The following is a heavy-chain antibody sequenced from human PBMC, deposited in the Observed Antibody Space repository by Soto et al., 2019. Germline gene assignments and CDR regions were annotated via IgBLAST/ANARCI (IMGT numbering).Heavy chain of an antibody. CDR1: GGSISSYY. D-gene: IGHD5-12*01. V-gene: IGHV4-59*08. Sequence: ASETLSLTCTVSGGSISSYYWSWIRQPPGKGLEWIGYIYYSGSTNYNPSLKSRVTISVDTSKNQFSLKLSSVTAADTAVYYCARSGYSGYDYWFDPWGQGTLVTVSS. CDR2: IYYSGST. CDR3: ARSGYSGYDYWFDP. J-gene: IGHJ5*02.